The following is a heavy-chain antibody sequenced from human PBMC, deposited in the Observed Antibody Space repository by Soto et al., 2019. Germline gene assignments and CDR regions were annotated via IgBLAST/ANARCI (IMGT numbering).Heavy chain of an antibody. CDR2: MNPNSGNT. D-gene: IGHD3-9*01. Sequence: VASVKVSCKASGYTFTSYDINWVRQATGQGLEWMGWMNPNSGNTGYAQKFQGRVTMTRDTSTSTVYMELSRLRSEDTAVYYCASTQRLRYFYWLSPDAFDIWGQGTMVTVSS. CDR3: ASTQRLRYFYWLSPDAFDI. J-gene: IGHJ3*02. V-gene: IGHV1-8*01. CDR1: GYTFTSYD.